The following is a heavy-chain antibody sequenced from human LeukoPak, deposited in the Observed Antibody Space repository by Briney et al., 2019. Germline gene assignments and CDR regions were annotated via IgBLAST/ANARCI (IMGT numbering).Heavy chain of an antibody. CDR1: GGSISSYY. V-gene: IGHV4-59*01. J-gene: IGHJ5*02. Sequence: SETLSLTCTVSGGSISSYYWSWIRQPPGKGLEWIGYIYYSGSTNYNPSLKSRVTISVDTSKNQFSLKLSSVTAADTAVYYCARGLWLGESAWGQGTLVTVSS. D-gene: IGHD3-10*01. CDR3: ARGLWLGESA. CDR2: IYYSGST.